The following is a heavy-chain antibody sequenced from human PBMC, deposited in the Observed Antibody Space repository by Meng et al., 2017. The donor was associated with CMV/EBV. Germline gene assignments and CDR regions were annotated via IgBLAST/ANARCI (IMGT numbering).Heavy chain of an antibody. D-gene: IGHD6-13*01. CDR1: GFTFSGYW. Sequence: GESLKISCAASGFTFSGYWMHWVRQAPGKGLVWVSRINSDGSSTSYADSVKGRFTISRDNAKNTLYLQMNSLRAEDTAVYYCASEAAETYYYYGMDVWGQGTTVTVSS. CDR3: ASEAAETYYYYGMDV. CDR2: INSDGSST. V-gene: IGHV3-74*01. J-gene: IGHJ6*02.